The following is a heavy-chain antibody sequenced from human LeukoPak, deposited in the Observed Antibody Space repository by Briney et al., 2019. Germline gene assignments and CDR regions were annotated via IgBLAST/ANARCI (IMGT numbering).Heavy chain of an antibody. CDR3: ARRKSFRFDY. V-gene: IGHV4-34*01. Sequence: SETLSLTCAVYGGSFSGYYWSWIRQPPGKGLEWIGEINHSGSTNYNPSLKSRVTISVDTSKNQFSLKLSSVTAADTAVYYCARRKSFRFDYWGQGTLVTVSS. J-gene: IGHJ4*02. D-gene: IGHD3-10*01. CDR1: GGSFSGYY. CDR2: INHSGST.